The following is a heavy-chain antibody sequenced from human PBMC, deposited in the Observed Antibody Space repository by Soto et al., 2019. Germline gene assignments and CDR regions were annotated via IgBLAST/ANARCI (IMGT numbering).Heavy chain of an antibody. D-gene: IGHD5-18*01. J-gene: IGHJ4*02. V-gene: IGHV3-23*01. Sequence: EVQLLESGGGLVQPGGSLRLSCAASGFTFSSYAMSWVRQAPGKGLEWVSAISGSGGSTYYADSVKGRFTISRDNSKNTLYLQMNSLRAEDTAVYYCASRGLWLPEGSYFDYWGQGTLVTVSS. CDR2: ISGSGGST. CDR1: GFTFSSYA. CDR3: ASRGLWLPEGSYFDY.